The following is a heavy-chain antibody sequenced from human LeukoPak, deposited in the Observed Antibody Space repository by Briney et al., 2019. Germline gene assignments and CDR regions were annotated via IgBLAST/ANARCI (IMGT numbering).Heavy chain of an antibody. CDR2: ISAYNGNT. CDR3: ARDLYYDSSGRYYGMDV. Sequence: ASVKVSCKASGYTFSRHAISWVRQAPGQGLEWMGWISAYNGNTNYAQKLQGRVTMTTDTSTSTAYMELRSLRSDDTAVYYCARDLYYDSSGRYYGMDVWGQGTTVTVSS. J-gene: IGHJ6*02. D-gene: IGHD3-22*01. V-gene: IGHV1-18*01. CDR1: GYTFSRHA.